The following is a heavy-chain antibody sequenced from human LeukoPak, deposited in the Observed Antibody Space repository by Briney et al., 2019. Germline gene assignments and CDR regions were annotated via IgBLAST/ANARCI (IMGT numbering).Heavy chain of an antibody. Sequence: SVKVSCTASGGTFSSYAISWVRQAPGQGLEWMGGIIPIFGTANYAQKFQGRVTITADESTSTAYMELSSLRSEDTAVYYCARYVVSGYDRYYFDYWGQGTLVTVSS. CDR2: IIPIFGTA. CDR3: ARYVVSGYDRYYFDY. V-gene: IGHV1-69*13. CDR1: GGTFSSYA. D-gene: IGHD5-12*01. J-gene: IGHJ4*02.